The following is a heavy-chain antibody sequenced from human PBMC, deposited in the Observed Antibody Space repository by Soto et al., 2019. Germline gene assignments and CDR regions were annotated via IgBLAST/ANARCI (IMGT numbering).Heavy chain of an antibody. CDR1: GYTFTSYD. J-gene: IGHJ4*02. Sequence: ASVKVSCKASGYTFTSYDINWVRQATGQGLEWMGWMNPNSGNTGYAQKFQGRVTMTRNTLYLQMSSLRVEDTAIYYCAKGGEGYCSTTSCLYFSDYWAQGTLVTVSS. V-gene: IGHV1-8*01. CDR3: AKGGEGYCSTTSCLYFSDY. D-gene: IGHD2-2*01. CDR2: MNPNSGNT.